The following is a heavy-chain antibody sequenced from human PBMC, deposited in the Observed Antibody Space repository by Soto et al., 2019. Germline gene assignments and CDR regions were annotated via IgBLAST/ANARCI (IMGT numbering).Heavy chain of an antibody. CDR2: IYYSGTT. Sequence: LSLTCTVSGGSISSGNYYWSWIRQPPGKGLEWIGYIYYSGTTYSNPSLNGRVTISVDTSKNQFSLKLSSVTAADTALYYCARHYYDSSAYHFVGLDFWGQGTLVTVSS. CDR1: GGSISSGNYY. J-gene: IGHJ4*02. V-gene: IGHV4-30-4*01. D-gene: IGHD3-22*01. CDR3: ARHYYDSSAYHFVGLDF.